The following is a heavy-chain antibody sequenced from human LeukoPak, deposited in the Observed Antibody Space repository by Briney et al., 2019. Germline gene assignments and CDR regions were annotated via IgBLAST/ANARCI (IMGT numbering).Heavy chain of an antibody. CDR2: VSGNGDRT. D-gene: IGHD2/OR15-2a*01. J-gene: IGHJ4*02. V-gene: IGHV3-23*01. Sequence: GGSLRLTCEASGFTFSDSPVSWIRQAPGKGLEWVSAVSGNGDRTYYADSVKGRFSISRDNSKNTVHLQMNSLRAGDTAVYYCARASEFALFDYWGQGTLVTVSS. CDR1: GFTFSDSP. CDR3: ARASEFALFDY.